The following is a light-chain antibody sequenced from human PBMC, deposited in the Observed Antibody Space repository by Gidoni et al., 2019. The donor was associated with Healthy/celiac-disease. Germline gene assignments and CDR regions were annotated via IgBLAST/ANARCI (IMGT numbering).Light chain of an antibody. CDR3: QQYNSYSAT. CDR2: KAS. J-gene: IGKJ1*01. CDR1: QSISSW. Sequence: DIQMTQSPSTLSASVGDRVTITCRASQSISSWLAWYQQKPGKAPNLLIYKASSLESGVPSRFSGSGSGTEFTLTISSLQPDDFATYYCQQYNSYSATFGQGTKVEI. V-gene: IGKV1-5*03.